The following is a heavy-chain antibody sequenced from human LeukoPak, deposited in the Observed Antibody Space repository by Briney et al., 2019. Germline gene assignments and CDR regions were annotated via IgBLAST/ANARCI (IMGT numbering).Heavy chain of an antibody. CDR3: ARDQGRYCSGGSCCPFDY. Sequence: GGSLRLSCAASGFTFSSYAMHWVRQAPGKGLEWVAVISYDGSNKYYADSVKGRFTISRDNSKNTLYLQMNSLRAEDTAVYYCARDQGRYCSGGSCCPFDYWGQGTLVTVSS. V-gene: IGHV3-30*04. CDR2: ISYDGSNK. J-gene: IGHJ4*02. D-gene: IGHD2-15*01. CDR1: GFTFSSYA.